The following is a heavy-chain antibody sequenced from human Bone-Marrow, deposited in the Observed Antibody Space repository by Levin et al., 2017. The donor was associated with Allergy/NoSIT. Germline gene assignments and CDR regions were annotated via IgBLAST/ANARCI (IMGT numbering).Heavy chain of an antibody. V-gene: IGHV3-21*01. J-gene: IGHJ4*02. CDR1: GFTFSSYS. Sequence: PGGSLRLSCAASGFTFSSYSMNWVRQAPGKGLEWVSSISSSSSYIYYADSVKGRFTISRDNAKNSLYLQMNSLRAEDTAVYYCARDGEDSSGGFDYWGQGTLVTVSS. D-gene: IGHD6-19*01. CDR2: ISSSSSYI. CDR3: ARDGEDSSGGFDY.